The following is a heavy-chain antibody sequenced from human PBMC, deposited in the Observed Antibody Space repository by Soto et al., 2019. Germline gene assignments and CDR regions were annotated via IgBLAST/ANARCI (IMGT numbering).Heavy chain of an antibody. CDR2: IIPIFGTA. J-gene: IGHJ4*02. D-gene: IGHD1-26*01. V-gene: IGHV1-69*01. Sequence: QVQLVQSGAEVKKPGSSVKVSCKASGGTFSSYAISWVRQAPGQGLEWMGGIIPIFGTANYAQKFQGRGTITADESTRTAYMELSSLRSEDTAVYYCAAHPSPSWSYLPSYYFDYWGQGTLVTVSS. CDR3: AAHPSPSWSYLPSYYFDY. CDR1: GGTFSSYA.